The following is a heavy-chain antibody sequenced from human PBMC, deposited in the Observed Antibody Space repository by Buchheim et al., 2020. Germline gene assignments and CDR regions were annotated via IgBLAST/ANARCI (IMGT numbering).Heavy chain of an antibody. CDR2: ISYDGSDQ. V-gene: IGHV3-30*14. D-gene: IGHD6-13*01. CDR3: VRDGSSSTWPLDY. CDR1: GFTFSGYK. Sequence: QVQLVESGGRVVQPGRSLSLSCAASGFTFSGYKMHWVRQAPGKGLEWVAIISYDGSDQYYADSVGGRFTISRDNSKNILYFHLNSPRAEDTAMYYCVRDGSSSTWPLDYWGQGTL. J-gene: IGHJ4*02.